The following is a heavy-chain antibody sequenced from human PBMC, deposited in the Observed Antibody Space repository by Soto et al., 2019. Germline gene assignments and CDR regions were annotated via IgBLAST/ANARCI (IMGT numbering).Heavy chain of an antibody. J-gene: IGHJ4*02. CDR3: ARITMVRGVIITWDY. Sequence: QVQLVQSGAEVKKPGASVKVSCKASGYTFTSYGISWVRQAPGQGLEWMGWISAYNGNTNYAQKLQGRVTMTTDTSTSKAYMELRSLRSDDTAVYYGARITMVRGVIITWDYWGQGTLVTVSS. CDR2: ISAYNGNT. CDR1: GYTFTSYG. V-gene: IGHV1-18*01. D-gene: IGHD3-10*01.